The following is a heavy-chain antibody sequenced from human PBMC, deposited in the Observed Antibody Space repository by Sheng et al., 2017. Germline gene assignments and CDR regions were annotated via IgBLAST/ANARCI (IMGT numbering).Heavy chain of an antibody. D-gene: IGHD6-13*01. J-gene: IGHJ3*02. CDR1: GGTFSSYA. Sequence: QVQLVQSGAEVKKPGSSVKVSCKASGGTFSSYAISWVRQAPGQGLEWMGGIIPIFGTANYAQKFQGRVTITADESTSTAYMELSSLRSEDTAVYYCAKLPAYSSSWYDAFDIWGQGTMVTVSS. CDR2: IIPIFGTA. V-gene: IGHV1-69*01. CDR3: AKLPAYSSSWYDAFDI.